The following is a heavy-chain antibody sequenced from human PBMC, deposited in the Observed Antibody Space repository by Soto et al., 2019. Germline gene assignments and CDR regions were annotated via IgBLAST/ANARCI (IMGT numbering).Heavy chain of an antibody. D-gene: IGHD6-6*01. Sequence: QMQLVQSGPEVKKPGTSVKVSCKASGFTFTSSAVQWVRQARGQRLEWIGWIVVGSGNTNYAQKFQERVTITRDMSTSTAYMELRSLRSEDTAVYYCAAASIAARPRYYYYYGMDVWGQGTTVTVSS. CDR3: AAASIAARPRYYYYYGMDV. V-gene: IGHV1-58*01. CDR1: GFTFTSSA. J-gene: IGHJ6*02. CDR2: IVVGSGNT.